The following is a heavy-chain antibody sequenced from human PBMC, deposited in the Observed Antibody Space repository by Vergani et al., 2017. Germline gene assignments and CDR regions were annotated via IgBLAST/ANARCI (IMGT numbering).Heavy chain of an antibody. CDR2: IKQDGSEK. D-gene: IGHD3-22*01. CDR1: GFTFSSYW. Sequence: EVQLVESGGGLVQPGGSLRLSCAASGFTFSSYWMSWVRQAPGKGLEGVANIKQDGSEKYYVDSVKGRFTISRDNAKNTLYLQMNSLRAEDTAVYYCAKDEGGYYYDSSGYSLHLLTSIFDYWGQGTLVTVSS. V-gene: IGHV3-7*01. CDR3: AKDEGGYYYDSSGYSLHLLTSIFDY. J-gene: IGHJ4*02.